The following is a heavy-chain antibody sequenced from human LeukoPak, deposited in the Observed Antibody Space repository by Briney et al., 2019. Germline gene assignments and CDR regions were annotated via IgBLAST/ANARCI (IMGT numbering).Heavy chain of an antibody. CDR1: GGSISSGSYY. J-gene: IGHJ4*02. V-gene: IGHV4-61*02. Sequence: SETLSLTCTVSGGSISSGSYYWSWIRQPAGKGLEWIGRIYTSGSTNYNPSLKSRVTISVDTSKNQFSLELSSVTAADTAVYYCARGFRRYYDSSGYWEDYWGQGTLVTVSS. D-gene: IGHD3-22*01. CDR3: ARGFRRYYDSSGYWEDY. CDR2: IYTSGST.